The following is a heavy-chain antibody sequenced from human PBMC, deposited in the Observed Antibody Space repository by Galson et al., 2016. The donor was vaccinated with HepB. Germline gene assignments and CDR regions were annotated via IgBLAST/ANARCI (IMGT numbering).Heavy chain of an antibody. V-gene: IGHV3-33*01. CDR1: GFTFKNYA. CDR2: IWYDGSNR. J-gene: IGHJ6*02. CDR3: TREVGDCSSTSCSGKMDV. Sequence: SLRLSCAASGFTFKNYAIHWVRQAPGKGLEWVAVIWYDGSNRFHADSVKGRFAMSRDNSKSMAYLEMNSLIAADTAVYYCTREVGDCSSTSCSGKMDVRGQGTTVTVSS. D-gene: IGHD2-2*01.